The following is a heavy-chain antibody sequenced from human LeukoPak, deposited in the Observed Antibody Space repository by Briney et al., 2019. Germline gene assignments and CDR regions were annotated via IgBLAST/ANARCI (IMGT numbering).Heavy chain of an antibody. V-gene: IGHV4-4*07. CDR3: ARSGIAAGTTTYYYGLDV. CDR1: GGSISSYY. Sequence: SETLSLTCTVAGGSISSYYWSWIRQPAGKGLEWVGRIYTSGSTNYNPSLKSRVTMSVDTSKNQFSLKLSSVTAADTAVYYCARSGIAAGTTTYYYGLDVWGQGTTVTVSS. J-gene: IGHJ6*02. D-gene: IGHD6-13*01. CDR2: IYTSGST.